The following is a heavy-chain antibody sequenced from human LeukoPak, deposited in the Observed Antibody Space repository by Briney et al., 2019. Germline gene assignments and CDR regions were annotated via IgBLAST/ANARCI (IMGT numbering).Heavy chain of an antibody. Sequence: PGGSLRLSCAASGFTFSSYSMNWVRQAPGKGLEWVSSISSGGSYIYYADSVKGRFTISRDNAKNSLYLQMNSLRAEDTAVYYCAKVEQLWFCHSLDYWGQGTLVTVSS. CDR3: AKVEQLWFCHSLDY. J-gene: IGHJ4*02. V-gene: IGHV3-21*01. D-gene: IGHD5-18*01. CDR2: ISSGGSYI. CDR1: GFTFSSYS.